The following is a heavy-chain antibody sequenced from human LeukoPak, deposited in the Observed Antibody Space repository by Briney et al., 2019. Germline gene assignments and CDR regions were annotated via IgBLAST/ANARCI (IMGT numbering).Heavy chain of an antibody. CDR2: ISSSGSTI. Sequence: GGSLRLSCAASGFTFSSYEMNWVRQAPGKGLEWVSYISSSGSTIYYADSVKGRLTISRDNAKNSLYLQMNSLRAEDTAVYYCARKPDGRFLEWLSEDWGQGTLVTVSS. CDR1: GFTFSSYE. V-gene: IGHV3-48*03. J-gene: IGHJ4*02. D-gene: IGHD3-3*01. CDR3: ARKPDGRFLEWLSED.